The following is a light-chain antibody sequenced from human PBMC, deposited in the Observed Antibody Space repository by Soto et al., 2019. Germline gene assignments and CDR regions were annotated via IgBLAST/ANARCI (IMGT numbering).Light chain of an antibody. CDR2: DAS. J-gene: IGKJ4*01. CDR1: QSVTNSY. Sequence: EIVLTQSPGTLSLSPGERGTLSCRASQSVTNSYLAWYQQKPGQAPRLLIYDASSRATGIPDRFSGSGSGTDFTLTISRLEPEDLAVYYCHQYGTSVLTFGGGTKVEIK. V-gene: IGKV3-20*01. CDR3: HQYGTSVLT.